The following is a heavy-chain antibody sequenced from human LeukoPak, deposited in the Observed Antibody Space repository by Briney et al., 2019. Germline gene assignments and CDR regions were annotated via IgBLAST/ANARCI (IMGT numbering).Heavy chain of an antibody. Sequence: SETLSLTCTVSGGSISSGSYYWSWIRQPAGKGLEWIGRIYTSGSTNYSPSLKSRVTISVDTSKNQFSLKLSSVTAADTAVYYCAREGGRGLQKYYYDRFGYWGQGTLVTVSS. D-gene: IGHD3-22*01. V-gene: IGHV4-61*02. CDR3: AREGGRGLQKYYYDRFGY. CDR2: IYTSGST. J-gene: IGHJ4*02. CDR1: GGSISSGSYY.